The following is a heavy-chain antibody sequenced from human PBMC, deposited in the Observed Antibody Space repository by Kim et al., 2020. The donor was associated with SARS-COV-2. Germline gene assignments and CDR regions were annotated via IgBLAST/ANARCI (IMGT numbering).Heavy chain of an antibody. V-gene: IGHV1-69*13. Sequence: SVKVSCKASGGTFSSYAISWVRQAPGQGLEWMGGIIPIFGTANYAQKFQGRVTITADESTSTAYMELSSLRSEDTAVYYCARGGTIDIVVVPAEKIGFDPWGQGTLVTVSS. CDR3: ARGGTIDIVVVPAEKIGFDP. CDR2: IIPIFGTA. D-gene: IGHD2-2*01. CDR1: GGTFSSYA. J-gene: IGHJ5*02.